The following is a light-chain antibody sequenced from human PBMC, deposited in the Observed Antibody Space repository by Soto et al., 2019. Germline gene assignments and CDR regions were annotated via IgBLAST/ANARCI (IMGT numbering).Light chain of an antibody. Sequence: DIQMTQSPTTLSASVGERVTITCRASQSISSLLAWYQQKPGTAPKLLIYDVSSLQGGVPSRFSGSGSGTEFTLIISSLQPEDFATYYCLQHNSYPLTFGQGTKVDIK. CDR1: QSISSL. J-gene: IGKJ1*01. CDR2: DVS. V-gene: IGKV1-5*01. CDR3: LQHNSYPLT.